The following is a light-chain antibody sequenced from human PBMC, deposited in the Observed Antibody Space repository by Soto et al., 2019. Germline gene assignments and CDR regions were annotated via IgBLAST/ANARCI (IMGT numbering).Light chain of an antibody. CDR1: QSVSSN. Sequence: EIVMTQSPATLSVSPGERATLSCRASQSVSSNLAWYQQKPGQAPRLLIYGASTRATGIPARFSGSGSGTEVTLTISSLQSEDFAVYYCQQYNSWPRTFGQGTKLEIK. CDR3: QQYNSWPRT. J-gene: IGKJ2*01. V-gene: IGKV3-15*01. CDR2: GAS.